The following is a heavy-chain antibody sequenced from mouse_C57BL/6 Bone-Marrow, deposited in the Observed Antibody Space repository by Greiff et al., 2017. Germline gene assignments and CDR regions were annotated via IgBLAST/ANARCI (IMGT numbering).Heavy chain of an antibody. CDR3: ARGPTVEKAY. Sequence: EVKLMESGGDLVKPGGSLKLSCAASGFTFSSYGMSWVRQTPDKRLEWVATISSGGSYTYYPDRVKGRFTISRDNAKNTLYLQMSSLKSEDTAMYYCARGPTVEKAYWGQGTLVTVSA. CDR2: ISSGGSYT. J-gene: IGHJ3*01. D-gene: IGHD1-1*01. V-gene: IGHV5-6*01. CDR1: GFTFSSYG.